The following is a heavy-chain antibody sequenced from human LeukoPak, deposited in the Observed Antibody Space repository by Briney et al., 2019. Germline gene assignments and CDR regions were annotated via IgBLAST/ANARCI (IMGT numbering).Heavy chain of an antibody. D-gene: IGHD3-10*01. Sequence: ASVKVSCKASGYTFTSYDINWVRQATGQGLEWMGWMNPNSGNTGYAQKFQGRVTMTRNTSISTAYMELSSLRSEDTAVYYCARGRRGSGSYYKDYFDYWGQGTLVTVSS. CDR2: MNPNSGNT. J-gene: IGHJ4*02. CDR3: ARGRRGSGSYYKDYFDY. V-gene: IGHV1-8*01. CDR1: GYTFTSYD.